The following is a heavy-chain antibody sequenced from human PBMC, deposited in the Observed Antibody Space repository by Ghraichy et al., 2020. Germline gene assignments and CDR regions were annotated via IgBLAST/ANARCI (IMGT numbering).Heavy chain of an antibody. CDR3: ARVPGGPNQHSDY. D-gene: IGHD2-15*01. CDR2: SNPNSGAT. CDR1: GYTFTDYY. Sequence: ASVKVSCKASGYTFTDYYTHWVRQAPGQGLEWMGWSNPNSGATKYAQKFQGRVTMTRDTSISTAYMELSSLRSDDTAVYYCARVPGGPNQHSDYWGQGTLVTVSS. V-gene: IGHV1-2*02. J-gene: IGHJ4*02.